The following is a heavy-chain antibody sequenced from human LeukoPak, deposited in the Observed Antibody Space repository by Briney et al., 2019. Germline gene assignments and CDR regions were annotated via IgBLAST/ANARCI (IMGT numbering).Heavy chain of an antibody. D-gene: IGHD2-2*01. CDR2: INHSGST. Sequence: SETLSLTCAVYGGSFSGYYWSWIRQPPGKGLEWIGEINHSGSTNYNPSLKSRVTISVDTSKNQFSLKLSSVTAADTAVYYCARGFFCGPVWYQLLSWGGIEAIHLNDAFDIWGQGTMVTVSS. CDR3: ARGFFCGPVWYQLLSWGGIEAIHLNDAFDI. J-gene: IGHJ3*02. V-gene: IGHV4-34*01. CDR1: GGSFSGYY.